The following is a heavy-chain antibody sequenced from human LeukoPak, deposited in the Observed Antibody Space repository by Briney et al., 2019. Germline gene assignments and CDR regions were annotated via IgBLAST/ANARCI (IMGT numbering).Heavy chain of an antibody. Sequence: GGSLRLSCAASGFTFSSYGMHWVRQAPGKGLEWVAVISYDGSSKYYADSVKGRFTISRDNSKNTLYLQMNSLRPGDTAVYYCAKEGDYYGSGSYRDGFDIWGQGTRATVSS. J-gene: IGHJ3*02. CDR1: GFTFSSYG. V-gene: IGHV3-30*18. CDR3: AKEGDYYGSGSYRDGFDI. D-gene: IGHD3-10*01. CDR2: ISYDGSSK.